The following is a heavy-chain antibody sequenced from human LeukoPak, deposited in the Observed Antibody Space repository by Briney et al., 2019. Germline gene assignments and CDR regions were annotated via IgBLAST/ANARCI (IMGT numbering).Heavy chain of an antibody. D-gene: IGHD1-26*01. CDR1: GFTFSSYS. CDR2: ISSSSSYI. CDR3: ARGGAEWELPH. J-gene: IGHJ4*02. Sequence: GGSLRLSCAASGFTFSSYSMNWVRQAPGKGLEWVSSISSSSSYIYYADSVKGRFTISRDNAKNSLYLQMNSLRAEDTAVCYCARGGAEWELPHWGQGTLVTVSS. V-gene: IGHV3-21*01.